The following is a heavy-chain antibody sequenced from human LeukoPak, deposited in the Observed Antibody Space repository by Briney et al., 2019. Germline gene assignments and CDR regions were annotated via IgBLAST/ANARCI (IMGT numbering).Heavy chain of an antibody. CDR1: GYTFINYD. Sequence: GASVRVSCKASGYTFINYDINWVRQAPGQGLEWMGWISAYNGNTNYAQKLQGRVTMTTDTSTSTAYMELRSLRSDDTAVYYCARDGSSWYDILTGYSSFDYWGQGTLVTVSS. J-gene: IGHJ4*02. CDR2: ISAYNGNT. CDR3: ARDGSSWYDILTGYSSFDY. V-gene: IGHV1-18*01. D-gene: IGHD3-9*01.